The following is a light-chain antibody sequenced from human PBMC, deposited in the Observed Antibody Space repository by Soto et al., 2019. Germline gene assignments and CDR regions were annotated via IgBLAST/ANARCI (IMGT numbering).Light chain of an antibody. CDR3: RRVSNWPLT. CDR2: DAS. CDR1: QSVSSY. Sequence: EIVLTQSPATLSLSPGERATVSCRASQSVSSYLAWYQQKPGQAPRLLIYDASSRATGIPARFSGSGSGTALPSTTAAQGLKDFAVNYGRRVSNWPLTFGGGTRWRSN. V-gene: IGKV3-11*01. J-gene: IGKJ4*01.